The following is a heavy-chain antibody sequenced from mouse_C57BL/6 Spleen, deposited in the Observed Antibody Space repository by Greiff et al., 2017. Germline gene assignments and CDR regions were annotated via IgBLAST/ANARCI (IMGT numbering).Heavy chain of an antibody. D-gene: IGHD2-1*01. CDR3: TPIYYGNYGWFAY. CDR1: GFTFSNYW. V-gene: IGHV6-3*01. J-gene: IGHJ3*01. CDR2: IRLKSDNYAT. Sequence: EVKVVESGGGLVQPGGSMKLSCVASGFTFSNYWMNWVRQSPEKGLEWVAQIRLKSDNYATHYAESVKGRFTISRDDSKSSVYLQMNNLRAEDTGIYYCTPIYYGNYGWFAYWGQGTLVTVSA.